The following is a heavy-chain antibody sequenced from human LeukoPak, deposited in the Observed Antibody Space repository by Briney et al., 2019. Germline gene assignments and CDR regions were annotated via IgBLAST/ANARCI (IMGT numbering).Heavy chain of an antibody. CDR3: TRVGQQWPGFDY. CDR1: ALTFSSYA. J-gene: IGHJ4*02. V-gene: IGHV3-72*01. D-gene: IGHD6-19*01. Sequence: PGGSLRLSCAASALTFSSYAMSWVRQAPGKGLEWVGRIRNKLNSYTTEYAASVKGRFIISRDDSRTLLYLQVHSLKTEDTAVYYCTRVGQQWPGFDYWGQGTLVTVSS. CDR2: IRNKLNSYTT.